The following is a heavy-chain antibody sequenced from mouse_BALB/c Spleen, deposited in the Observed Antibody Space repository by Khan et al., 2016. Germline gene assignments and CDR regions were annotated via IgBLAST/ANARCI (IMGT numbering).Heavy chain of an antibody. Sequence: VQLKQSGAELVRPGSSVKISCKASGFAFSSYWMNWVKQRPGQGLEWIGQIYPGDGDTNYNGKFKGKATLTADKSSTTAYMLRSSLTSEDSAVYFCARGTPFANWGQGTLVTVSA. CDR1: GFAFSSYW. D-gene: IGHD2-14*01. CDR3: ARGTPFAN. J-gene: IGHJ3*01. V-gene: IGHV1-80*01. CDR2: IYPGDGDT.